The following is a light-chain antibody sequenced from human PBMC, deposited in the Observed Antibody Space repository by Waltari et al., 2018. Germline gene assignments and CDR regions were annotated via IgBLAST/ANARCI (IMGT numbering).Light chain of an antibody. V-gene: IGLV8-61*01. CDR2: KVS. Sequence: QTVVTQEPSLSVSPGGPVTLTCALTSGSVSTTSYATWYQQTPGQPPRTLVYKVSSRSSGVPDRFSGSILGNKAALTITGAQADDESNYYCSLYMGSGIWVFGGGTKLTVL. CDR3: SLYMGSGIWV. J-gene: IGLJ3*02. CDR1: SGSVSTTSY.